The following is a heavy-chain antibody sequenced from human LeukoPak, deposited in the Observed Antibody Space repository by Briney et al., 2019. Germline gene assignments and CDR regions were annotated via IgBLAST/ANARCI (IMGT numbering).Heavy chain of an antibody. CDR3: AKDPVLRYFDWLLYWDY. D-gene: IGHD3-9*01. J-gene: IGHJ4*02. CDR1: GFTFSSYA. V-gene: IGHV3-23*01. CDR2: ISGSGGST. Sequence: GGPLRLSCAASGFTFSSYAMSWVRQAPGKGLEWVSAISGSGGSTYYADSVKGRFTISRDNSKNTLYLQMNSLRAEDTAVYYCAKDPVLRYFDWLLYWDYWGQGTLVTVSS.